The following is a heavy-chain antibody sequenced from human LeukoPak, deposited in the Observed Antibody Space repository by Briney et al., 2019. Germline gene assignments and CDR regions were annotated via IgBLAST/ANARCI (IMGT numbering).Heavy chain of an antibody. CDR2: IYYSGST. V-gene: IGHV4-39*07. CDR3: ARDPQNYGSGSYD. D-gene: IGHD3-10*01. Sequence: SETLSLTCTVSGGSISSSSYYWGWIRQPPGKGLEWIGSIYYSGSTYYNPSLKSRVTISVDTSKNQFSLKLSSVTAADTAVYYCARDPQNYGSGSYDWGQGTLVTVSS. J-gene: IGHJ4*02. CDR1: GGSISSSSYY.